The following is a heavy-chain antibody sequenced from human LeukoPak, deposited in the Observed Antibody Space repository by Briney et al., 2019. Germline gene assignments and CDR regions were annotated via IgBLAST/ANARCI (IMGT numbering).Heavy chain of an antibody. CDR1: GGSISSYY. J-gene: IGHJ5*02. CDR2: IYYSGST. CDR3: ARDQEETMYYDFWSGYRFDP. D-gene: IGHD3-3*01. Sequence: PSETLSLTCTVSGGSISSYYWSWIRQPPGKGLEWIGYIYYSGSTNYNPSVKSRVTISVDTSKNQFSLKLSSVTAADTAVYYCARDQEETMYYDFWSGYRFDPWGQGTLVTVSS. V-gene: IGHV4-59*12.